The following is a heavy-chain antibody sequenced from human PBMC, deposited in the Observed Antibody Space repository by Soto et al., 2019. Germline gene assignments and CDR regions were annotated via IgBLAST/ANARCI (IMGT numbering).Heavy chain of an antibody. Sequence: ASVKVSCKASGYTFTSYDINWVRQATGQGLEWMGWMNPNSGNTGYAQKFQGRVTMTRNTSISTAYMELSSLRSEDTAVYYCARDQSVHSYFYYYYGMDVWGQGTTVTVSS. CDR2: MNPNSGNT. CDR1: GYTFTSYD. V-gene: IGHV1-8*01. J-gene: IGHJ6*02. D-gene: IGHD2-15*01. CDR3: ARDQSVHSYFYYYYGMDV.